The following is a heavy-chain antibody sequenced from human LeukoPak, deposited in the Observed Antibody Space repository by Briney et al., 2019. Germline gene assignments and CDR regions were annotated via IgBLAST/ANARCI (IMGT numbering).Heavy chain of an antibody. V-gene: IGHV3-23*01. J-gene: IGHJ4*02. CDR3: AYLDSSGYYYGRLRY. D-gene: IGHD3-22*01. Sequence: GGSLGLSCAASGFTFSSHALSWVRQTPRKGLESVSSISAAGDNTHYADSVKGRFTISRDNSKNTLYLQMSSLRADDTAVYFCAYLDSSGYYYGRLRYWGQGTPVTVSS. CDR1: GFTFSSHA. CDR2: ISAAGDNT.